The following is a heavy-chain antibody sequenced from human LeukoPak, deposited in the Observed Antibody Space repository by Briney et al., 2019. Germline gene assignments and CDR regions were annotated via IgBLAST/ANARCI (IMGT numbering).Heavy chain of an antibody. D-gene: IGHD2-15*01. CDR1: GYTFTSYD. Sequence: ASVKVSCKASGYTFTSYDINWVRQATGQGLEWMGWMNPNSGNTGYAQKFQGRVTITRNTSISTAYMELSSLRSEDTAVYYCVVGGCSGGSCYSFSDYWGQGTLVTVSS. J-gene: IGHJ4*02. CDR2: MNPNSGNT. V-gene: IGHV1-8*03. CDR3: VVGGCSGGSCYSFSDY.